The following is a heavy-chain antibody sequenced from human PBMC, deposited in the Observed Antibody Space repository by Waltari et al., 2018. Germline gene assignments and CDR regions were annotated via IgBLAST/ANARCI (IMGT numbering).Heavy chain of an antibody. V-gene: IGHV3-23*01. CDR1: GFTFGSYD. D-gene: IGHD4-4*01. J-gene: IGHJ4*02. CDR2: ITTSGVTT. Sequence: DVQLLESGGGFVQPGGSLRLSCAASGFTFGSYDMNWVRQPPGKGLQWVETITTSGVTTYYRDSVKGRFSISRDNSKSTLHLQMNSLRAEDTAVYYCAKGAVTTGFNHWGQGTLVTVSS. CDR3: AKGAVTTGFNH.